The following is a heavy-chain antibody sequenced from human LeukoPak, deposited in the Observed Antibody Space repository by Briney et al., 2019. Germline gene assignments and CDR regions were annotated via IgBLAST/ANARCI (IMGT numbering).Heavy chain of an antibody. CDR3: ARGGPVSPWGMDV. Sequence: SVKVSCKASGYTFTGYYMHWVRQAPGQGLEWMGRINPNSGGTNYAQKFQGRVTMTRDTSISTAYMELSRLRSDDTAVYYCARGGPVSPWGMDVWGQGTTVTVSS. J-gene: IGHJ6*02. V-gene: IGHV1-2*06. D-gene: IGHD1-14*01. CDR1: GYTFTGYY. CDR2: INPNSGGT.